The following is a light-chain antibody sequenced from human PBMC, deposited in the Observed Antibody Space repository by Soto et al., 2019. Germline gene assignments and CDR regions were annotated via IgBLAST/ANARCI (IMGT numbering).Light chain of an antibody. V-gene: IGKV3-20*01. CDR3: QHYGASPWA. CDR2: RAS. CDR1: QSLSGNY. Sequence: NVLTQSPGTLSLSPGGRGTLSSWSSQSLSGNYLAWYQQKPGQAPRVLIYRASIRATGISDRFSGSGSGTDFTLTISRLEPEDFAVYYCQHYGASPWAFGQGTKVDI. J-gene: IGKJ1*01.